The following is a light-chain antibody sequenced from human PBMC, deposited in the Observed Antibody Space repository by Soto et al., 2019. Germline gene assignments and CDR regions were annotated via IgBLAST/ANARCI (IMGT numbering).Light chain of an antibody. CDR1: QSVSSSY. Sequence: EIVLTQSPGTLSLSPGERATLSCRASQSVSSSYLAWYQQKPGQAPRLLIYGASSRATGIPDRFSGSGSGTDFTLTISRLEPEDFAVYYGQQYGSSPVGSFGQGTKVEIK. CDR3: QQYGSSPVGS. CDR2: GAS. V-gene: IGKV3-20*01. J-gene: IGKJ1*01.